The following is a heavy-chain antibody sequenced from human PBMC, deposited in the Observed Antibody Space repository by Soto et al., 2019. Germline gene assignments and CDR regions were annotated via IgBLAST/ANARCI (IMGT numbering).Heavy chain of an antibody. CDR1: GYTFTSYG. CDR2: ISAHEGNT. J-gene: IGHJ4*02. Sequence: QVHLVQSGAEVKKPGASVKVSCKASGYTFTSYGITWVRQAPGQGLEWMGWISAHEGNTDYAQKLQGRVIVTRDTSTSTAYMELRSLRSDDTAVYYCARGRYGDYWGQGALVTVSS. CDR3: ARGRYGDY. V-gene: IGHV1-18*01. D-gene: IGHD1-1*01.